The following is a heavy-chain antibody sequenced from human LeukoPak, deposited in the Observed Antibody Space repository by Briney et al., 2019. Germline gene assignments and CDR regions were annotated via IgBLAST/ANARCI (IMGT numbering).Heavy chain of an antibody. CDR2: IRGSGGST. J-gene: IGHJ4*02. CDR3: AKNPLSVGGNYYFEY. CDR1: GFTFSSYA. V-gene: IGHV3-23*01. Sequence: GGSLRLSCAASGFTFSSYAVSWVRQAPGKGLEWVSAIRGSGGSTYYADSVKGRFTISRHNSKNTLYLQMNSLRADDTAVYYRAKNPLSVGGNYYFEYWGQGTLVTVSS. D-gene: IGHD6-19*01.